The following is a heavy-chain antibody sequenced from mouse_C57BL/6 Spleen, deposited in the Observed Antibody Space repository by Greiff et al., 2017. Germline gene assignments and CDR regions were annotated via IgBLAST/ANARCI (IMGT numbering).Heavy chain of an antibody. V-gene: IGHV1-67*01. CDR2: ISTYYGDA. CDR1: GYTFTDYA. CDR3: SRLALLPYYYAMDY. D-gene: IGHD2-3*01. J-gene: IGHJ4*01. Sequence: QVQLQQSGPELVRPGVSVKISCKGSGYTFTDYAMHWVKQSHAKSLEWIGVISTYYGDASYNQKFKDKATMTVDKSSSTAYMELTRLTSEDSAVYYYSRLALLPYYYAMDYWGQGTSVTVSS.